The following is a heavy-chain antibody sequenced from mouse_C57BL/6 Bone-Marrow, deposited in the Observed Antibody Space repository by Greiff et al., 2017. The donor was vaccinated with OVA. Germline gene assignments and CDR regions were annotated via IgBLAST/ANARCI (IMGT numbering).Heavy chain of an antibody. D-gene: IGHD1-1*01. V-gene: IGHV6-6*01. Sequence: EVKLVESGGGLVQPGGSMKLSCAASGFTFSDAWMDWVRQSPEKGLEWVAEIRNKANNHATYYAESVKGRFTISRDDSKSSVYLQMNSLRAEDTGIYYCTRSIYYYGSSYVDFAYWGQGTLVTVSA. CDR2: IRNKANNHAT. CDR3: TRSIYYYGSSYVDFAY. J-gene: IGHJ3*01. CDR1: GFTFSDAW.